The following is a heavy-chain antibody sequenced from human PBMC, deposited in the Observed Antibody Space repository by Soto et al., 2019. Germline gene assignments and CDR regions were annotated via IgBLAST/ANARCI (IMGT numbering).Heavy chain of an antibody. CDR3: ARALYGMDV. CDR1: GFTFSSYA. CDR2: ISYDGSNK. V-gene: IGHV3-30-3*01. Sequence: QVQLVESGGGVVQPGRSLRLSCAASGFTFSSYAMHWVCQAPGKGLEWVAVISYDGSNKYYADSVKGRFTISRDNSKNTLYLQMNSLRAEDTAVYYCARALYGMDVWGQGTTVTVSS. J-gene: IGHJ6*02. D-gene: IGHD2-15*01.